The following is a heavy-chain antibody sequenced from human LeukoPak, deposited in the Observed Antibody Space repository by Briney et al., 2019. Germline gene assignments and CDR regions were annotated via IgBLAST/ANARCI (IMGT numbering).Heavy chain of an antibody. V-gene: IGHV4-34*01. Sequence: SETLSLTCAVYGGSFSGYYWSWIRQPPGKGLEWIGEINHSGSTNYNPSLKSRVTISVDTSKNQFSLKLSPVTAADTAVYYWALSRTGDLDYWGQGTLVTVSS. D-gene: IGHD7-27*01. J-gene: IGHJ4*02. CDR1: GGSFSGYY. CDR3: ALSRTGDLDY. CDR2: INHSGST.